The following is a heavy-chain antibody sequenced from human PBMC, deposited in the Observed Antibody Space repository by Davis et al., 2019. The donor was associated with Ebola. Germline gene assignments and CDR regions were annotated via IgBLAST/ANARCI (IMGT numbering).Heavy chain of an antibody. D-gene: IGHD4-17*01. V-gene: IGHV3-30*02. CDR3: AKVGLEVTTIGISYYYGMDV. J-gene: IGHJ6*02. CDR1: RFSFNNYG. CDR2: IWYDGSKQ. Sequence: GESLKISCAASRFSFNNYGMHWVRQAPGKGLEWVTFIWYDGSKQYYGDSVKGRFTISRDNSKNTLYLQMNSLRTEDTAVYYCAKVGLEVTTIGISYYYGMDVWGQGTTVTVSS.